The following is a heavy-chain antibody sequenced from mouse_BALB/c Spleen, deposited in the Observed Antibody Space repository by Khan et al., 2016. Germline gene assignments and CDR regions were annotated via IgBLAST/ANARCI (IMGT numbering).Heavy chain of an antibody. Sequence: EVELVESGGGLVKPGRSLKLSCAASGFIFSSYTMSWVRQTPEKRLEWVATISSGGSYIYYPDSVKGRFTISRDNAKKTLYLQMSSLKSEDTATYYCTNIYDGYYEFAYWGQGTLVTVSA. CDR3: TNIYDGYYEFAY. D-gene: IGHD2-3*01. CDR1: GFIFSSYT. J-gene: IGHJ3*01. V-gene: IGHV5-6-4*01. CDR2: ISSGGSYI.